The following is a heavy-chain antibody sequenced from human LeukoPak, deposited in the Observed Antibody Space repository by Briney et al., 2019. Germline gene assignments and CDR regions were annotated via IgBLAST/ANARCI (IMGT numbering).Heavy chain of an antibody. Sequence: GGSLRLSCAASGFTFDDYAMHWVRQAPGKGLEWVSGISWNSGSIGYADSVKGRFTISRDNAKSSLYLQMNSLRAEDTALYYCAKDTGPTTPRAFDIWGQGTMVTVSS. D-gene: IGHD1-1*01. J-gene: IGHJ3*02. CDR3: AKDTGPTTPRAFDI. V-gene: IGHV3-9*01. CDR2: ISWNSGSI. CDR1: GFTFDDYA.